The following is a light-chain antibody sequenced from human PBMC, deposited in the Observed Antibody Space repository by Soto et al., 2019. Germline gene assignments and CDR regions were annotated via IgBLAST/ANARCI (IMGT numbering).Light chain of an antibody. V-gene: IGKV3-15*01. CDR1: HSVSSN. CDR2: GAS. Sequence: EVVMTQSPATLSVSPGETATLSCRASHSVSSNLAWYQQKPGQAPRLLLYGASTRATGIPARFSGSGSATDFTLTISSLQSEDSAVYYCQQYNNWPLTFGGGTKVEIK. J-gene: IGKJ4*01. CDR3: QQYNNWPLT.